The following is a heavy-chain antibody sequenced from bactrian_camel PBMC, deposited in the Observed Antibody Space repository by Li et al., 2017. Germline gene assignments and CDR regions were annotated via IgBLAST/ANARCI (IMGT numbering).Heavy chain of an antibody. D-gene: IGHD6*01. V-gene: IGHV3S6*01. Sequence: HVQLVESGGGSVQTGGSLRLSCTAAGYNPRRNCMAWFRQAPGQEREGVASMYTAGGDDVYVDSVRGRFIISRDNAKNIIYLQMNSLNTEDTAMYYCAATGERFALSGWYSPLSYKNWGQGTQVTVS. CDR3: AATGERFALSGWYSPLSYKN. CDR2: MYTAGGDD. J-gene: IGHJ4*01. CDR1: GYNPRRNC.